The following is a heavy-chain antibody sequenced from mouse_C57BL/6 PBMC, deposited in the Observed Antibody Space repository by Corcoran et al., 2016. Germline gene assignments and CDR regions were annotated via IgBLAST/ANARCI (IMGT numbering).Heavy chain of an antibody. J-gene: IGHJ1*03. Sequence: EVQLQQSGPELVKPGASVKISCKASGYTFTDYYMNWVKQSHGKSLEWIGDINPNNGGTSYNQKFKGKATLTVDKSSSTAYMELRSLTSEDSAVYDCASNWAYWYFDVWGTGTTVTVSS. D-gene: IGHD4-1*02. CDR1: GYTFTDYY. CDR3: ASNWAYWYFDV. V-gene: IGHV1-26*01. CDR2: INPNNGGT.